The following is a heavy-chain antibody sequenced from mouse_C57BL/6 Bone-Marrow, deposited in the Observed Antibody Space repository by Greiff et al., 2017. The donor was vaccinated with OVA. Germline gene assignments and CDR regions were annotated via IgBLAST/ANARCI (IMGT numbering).Heavy chain of an antibody. D-gene: IGHD1-1*01. CDR2: ISSGSSTI. V-gene: IGHV5-17*01. Sequence: EVKLVESGGGLVKPGGSLKLSCAASGFTFSDYGMHWVRQAPEKGLEWVAYISSGSSTIYYADTVKGRFTISRDNAKNTLFLQMTSLRSEDTAMYYCARPTVVDYYAMDYWGQGTSVTVSS. J-gene: IGHJ4*01. CDR3: ARPTVVDYYAMDY. CDR1: GFTFSDYG.